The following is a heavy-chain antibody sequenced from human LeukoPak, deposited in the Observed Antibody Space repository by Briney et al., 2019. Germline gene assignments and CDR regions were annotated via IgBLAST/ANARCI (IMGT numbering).Heavy chain of an antibody. CDR2: IGSSGSTI. CDR1: GFTFSDYY. CDR3: AKGPHIMTTFGGISPYGMDV. V-gene: IGHV3-11*04. Sequence: GGSLRLSCAASGFTFSDYYMSWIRQAPGKGLEWVSYIGSSGSTIYYADSVKGRFTISRDSAKNSLYLQMNSLRDEDTAVYYCAKGPHIMTTFGGISPYGMDVWGQGTTVTVSS. D-gene: IGHD3-16*01. J-gene: IGHJ6*02.